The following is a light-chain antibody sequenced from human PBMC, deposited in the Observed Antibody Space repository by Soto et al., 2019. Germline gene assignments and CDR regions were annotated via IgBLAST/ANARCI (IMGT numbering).Light chain of an antibody. Sequence: QSALTQPASVSGSPGQSITISCTGTSSDVGGYNYVSWYQQHPGKAPKLMIYDVSNRPSGVSNRFSGSKSGNTASLTISGLQAEDEADYYCISYTSSSTPRYVFGTGTKVTVL. CDR2: DVS. CDR1: SSDVGGYNY. J-gene: IGLJ1*01. V-gene: IGLV2-14*01. CDR3: ISYTSSSTPRYV.